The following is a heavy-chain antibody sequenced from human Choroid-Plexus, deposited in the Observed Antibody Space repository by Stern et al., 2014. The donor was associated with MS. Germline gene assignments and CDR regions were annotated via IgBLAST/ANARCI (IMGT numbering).Heavy chain of an antibody. V-gene: IGHV2-5*02. D-gene: IGHD4-23*01. CDR2: IYWDDEK. CDR3: AHRDYGGNSGFDY. Sequence: QVTLKESGPTLVKPTQTLTLTCSFSGFSLRTSGANVGWIRQPPGKALEXLALIYWDDEKRYSPSLRSRLTITKDPSKNQVVLKMTNMDPVDTATFYCAHRDYGGNSGFDYWGQGTLVIVSS. CDR1: GFSLRTSGAN. J-gene: IGHJ4*02.